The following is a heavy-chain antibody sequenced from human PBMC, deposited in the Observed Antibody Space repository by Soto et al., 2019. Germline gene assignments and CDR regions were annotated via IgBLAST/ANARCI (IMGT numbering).Heavy chain of an antibody. CDR1: GYTFTGYY. Sequence: ASVKVSCEASGYTFTGYYMHWVQQAPGQGLEWMGWINPNSGGTNYAQKFQGWVTTARDTAASTAYMELSSLTSEDTAIYYCAREGAHYAPLDHWGQGSLVTVSS. CDR2: INPNSGGT. CDR3: AREGAHYAPLDH. V-gene: IGHV1-2*04. D-gene: IGHD4-17*01. J-gene: IGHJ4*02.